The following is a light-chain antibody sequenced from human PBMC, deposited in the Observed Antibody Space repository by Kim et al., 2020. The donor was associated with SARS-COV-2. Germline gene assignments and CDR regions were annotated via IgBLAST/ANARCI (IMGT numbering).Light chain of an antibody. J-gene: IGLJ3*02. CDR1: NIGSKH. CDR3: QVWDNNTWV. CDR2: RDS. Sequence: SYELTQPLSVSVALGQTASITCGGDNIGSKHVHWYQQKAGQATELVIYRDSSRPAEIPERFSGSNSGNTATLTVSRAQAGDEADYYCQVWDNNTWVFGAGTQLTVL. V-gene: IGLV3-9*01.